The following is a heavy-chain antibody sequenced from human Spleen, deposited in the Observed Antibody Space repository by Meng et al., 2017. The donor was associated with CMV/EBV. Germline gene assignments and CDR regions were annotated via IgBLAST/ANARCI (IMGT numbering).Heavy chain of an antibody. CDR3: AGPDDMGSSPHDPFDI. V-gene: IGHV4-59*01. D-gene: IGHD1-1*01. Sequence: GSLRLSCTVSGGSIRTNYWSWSRRPPGKGLEYIGSISYTGYIEYNPSLKGRVTISLDTSKNHFSLKLMSVTAADTAMYFCAGPDDMGSSPHDPFDIWGQGTMVTVSS. CDR1: GGSIRTNY. CDR2: ISYTGYI. J-gene: IGHJ3*02.